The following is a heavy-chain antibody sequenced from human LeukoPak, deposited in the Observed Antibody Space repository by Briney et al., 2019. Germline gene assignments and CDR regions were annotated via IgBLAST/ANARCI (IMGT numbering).Heavy chain of an antibody. V-gene: IGHV3-23*01. Sequence: GGSLRLSCTASGFSFSNFDMGWVRQSPGKGLEWVSFISNGGDRTYFASSLKGRFTISRDNSRSTLYLQMNSLRVEDTAVYYCAREFEVPAAAPDYYYYYYIDVWGKGTTVTVSS. D-gene: IGHD2-2*01. J-gene: IGHJ6*03. CDR1: GFSFSNFD. CDR2: ISNGGDRT. CDR3: AREFEVPAAAPDYYYYYYIDV.